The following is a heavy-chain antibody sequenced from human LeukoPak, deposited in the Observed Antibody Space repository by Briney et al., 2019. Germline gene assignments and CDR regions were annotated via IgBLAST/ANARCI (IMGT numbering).Heavy chain of an antibody. CDR1: GFTFSSYA. D-gene: IGHD6-19*01. CDR2: ISGSGGST. CDR3: AKRGPWAVAGSYVDV. V-gene: IGHV3-23*01. Sequence: GGSLRLSCAASGFTFSSYAMHWVRQAPGKGLEWVSAISGSGGSTYYADSVKGRFTISRDNSKNTLYLQMNSLRAEDTAVYYCAKRGPWAVAGSYVDVWGQGTTVTISS. J-gene: IGHJ6*02.